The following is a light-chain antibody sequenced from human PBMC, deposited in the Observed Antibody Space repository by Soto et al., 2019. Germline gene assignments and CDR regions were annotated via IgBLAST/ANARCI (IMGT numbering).Light chain of an antibody. V-gene: IGKV3D-15*01. CDR1: QGIGST. CDR2: GAS. J-gene: IGKJ1*01. Sequence: EIVMTQSPAALSVSPGERATLSCRASQGIGSTLAWYQQKPGQTPRLLIYGASTRATGIPARFSGSGSGTDFNLTISSLQSEDFAVYYCQQYYHWPRTFGQGTKVDIK. CDR3: QQYYHWPRT.